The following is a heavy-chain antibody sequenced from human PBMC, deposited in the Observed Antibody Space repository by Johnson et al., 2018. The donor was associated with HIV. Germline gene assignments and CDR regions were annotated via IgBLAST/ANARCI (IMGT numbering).Heavy chain of an antibody. D-gene: IGHD3-22*01. CDR3: AKDVGNYWPDSFDI. V-gene: IGHV3-7*01. CDR2: IKQDGSVN. J-gene: IGHJ3*02. Sequence: VQLVESGGGLVQPGGSPRLSCAASGFTFNNVWMHWVRQAPGKGLEWVANIKQDGSVNNSVDSVKGRFTISRDNSKNTLYLQMNSLRDEDTAVYYCAKDVGNYWPDSFDIWGQGTMVTVSS. CDR1: GFTFNNVW.